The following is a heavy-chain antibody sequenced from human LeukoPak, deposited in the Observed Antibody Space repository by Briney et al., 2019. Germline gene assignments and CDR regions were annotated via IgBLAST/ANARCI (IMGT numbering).Heavy chain of an antibody. D-gene: IGHD3-10*01. CDR3: AITMVRGVPAGDAFDI. J-gene: IGHJ3*02. CDR1: GLTFSSYA. CDR2: ISFDGSNA. V-gene: IGHV3-30-3*01. Sequence: GGSLRLSCAASGLTFSSYAMHWVRQAPGKGLEWVAVISFDGSNAFYADSVRGRFTISRVNSKDTLYLQMNSLRSEDTAVYYCAITMVRGVPAGDAFDIWGQGTMVTVSS.